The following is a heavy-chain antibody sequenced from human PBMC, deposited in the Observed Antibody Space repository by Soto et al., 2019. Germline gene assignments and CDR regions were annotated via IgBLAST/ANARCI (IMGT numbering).Heavy chain of an antibody. CDR1: GYTFSRYG. CDR2: VSGYNGDT. Sequence: QGQLVQSGPEVKKPGASVKVSCKASGYTFSRYGISWVRQAPGQWLEWMGWVSGYNGDTKYAQKVQGRDTMTVDTSTYTAYMELRRLTSDDTAKYYCAKNGQPAYYYYGMDVWGQGTTVTVSS. D-gene: IGHD2-8*01. J-gene: IGHJ6*02. CDR3: AKNGQPAYYYYGMDV. V-gene: IGHV1-18*01.